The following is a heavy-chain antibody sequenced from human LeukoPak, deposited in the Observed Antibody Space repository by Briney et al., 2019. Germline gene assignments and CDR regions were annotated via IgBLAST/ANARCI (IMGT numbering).Heavy chain of an antibody. CDR3: ARARPNIAARRPWFDP. Sequence: PSETLSLTCAVYGGSFSGYYWSWIRQPPGKGLGWIGEINHSGSTNYNPSLKSRVTISVDTSKNQFSLKLSSVTAADTAVYYCARARPNIAARRPWFDPWGQGTLVTVSS. J-gene: IGHJ5*02. V-gene: IGHV4-34*01. CDR2: INHSGST. CDR1: GGSFSGYY. D-gene: IGHD6-6*01.